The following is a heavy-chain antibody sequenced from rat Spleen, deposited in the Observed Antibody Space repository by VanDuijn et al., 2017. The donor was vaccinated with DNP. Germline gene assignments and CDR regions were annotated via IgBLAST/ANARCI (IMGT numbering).Heavy chain of an antibody. V-gene: IGHV4-2*01. CDR1: GFSFNDYW. CDR2: INKESNTI. CDR3: AKGPNYGGWSDYFDY. J-gene: IGHJ2*01. D-gene: IGHD1-11*01. Sequence: EVQLVESGGGLVQPGRSLKLSCAASGFSFNDYWMGWVRQAPGKGLEWIGEINKESNTINYNPSLKEKITISRDNVQNTLYLQMSKVGSEDTAIYYCAKGPNYGGWSDYFDYWGQGVMVTVSS.